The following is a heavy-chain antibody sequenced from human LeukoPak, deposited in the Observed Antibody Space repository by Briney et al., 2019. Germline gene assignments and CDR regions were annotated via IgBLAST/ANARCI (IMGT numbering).Heavy chain of an antibody. D-gene: IGHD4-17*01. V-gene: IGHV4-59*01. CDR2: IYYSGST. CDR1: GGSISSYY. CDR3: ARGTVTTPPFDY. J-gene: IGHJ4*02. Sequence: SETLSLPCTVSGGSISSYYWSWIRQPPGKGLEWIGYIYYSGSTNYNPSFKSRVTISVDTSKNQFSLKLSSVTAADTAVYYCARGTVTTPPFDYWGQGTLVTVSS.